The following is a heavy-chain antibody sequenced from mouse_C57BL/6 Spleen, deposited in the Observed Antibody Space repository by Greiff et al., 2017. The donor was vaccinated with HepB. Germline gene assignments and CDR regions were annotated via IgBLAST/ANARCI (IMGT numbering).Heavy chain of an antibody. CDR3: ARAYGSSYFAWFAY. CDR1: GYTFTSYW. CDR2: IDPNSGGT. D-gene: IGHD1-1*01. Sequence: QVQLQQPGAELVKPGASVKLSCKASGYTFTSYWMHWVKQRPGRGLEWIGRIDPNSGGTKYNEKFKSKATLTEDKPSSTAYMQLSSLTSEDSAVYYCARAYGSSYFAWFAYWGQGTLVTVSA. J-gene: IGHJ3*01. V-gene: IGHV1-72*01.